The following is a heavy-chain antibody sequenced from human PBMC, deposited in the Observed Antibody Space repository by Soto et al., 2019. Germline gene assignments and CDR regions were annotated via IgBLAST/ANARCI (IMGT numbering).Heavy chain of an antibody. J-gene: IGHJ4*02. Sequence: PGGSLRLSCAASGFTFSNYDMHWVRQAPGKGLEWVAVISYDGSNKYYADSVRGRFTISRDNSKNTLDLQMNSLRADDTAVYYCAKAAATYYCSGGYCYNYYFDSWAREPWSPSPQ. CDR3: AKAAATYYCSGGYCYNYYFDS. D-gene: IGHD2-15*01. V-gene: IGHV3-30*18. CDR1: GFTFSNYD. CDR2: ISYDGSNK.